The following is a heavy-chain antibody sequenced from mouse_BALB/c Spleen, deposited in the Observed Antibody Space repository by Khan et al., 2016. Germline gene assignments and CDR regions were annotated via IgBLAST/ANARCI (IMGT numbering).Heavy chain of an antibody. CDR3: ARSDYGDKDAIDY. Sequence: EVQLQESGPGLVKPSQSLSLTCTVTGYSITSDYAWNWIRQFPGNRLEWMGYISYSGSTSYNPSLKSRISLTRDTSTNQFFLQLNSVTSEDTAKYYCARSDYGDKDAIDYWGQGTSVTVSS. CDR1: GYSITSDYA. J-gene: IGHJ4*01. CDR2: ISYSGST. V-gene: IGHV3-2*02. D-gene: IGHD1-1*01.